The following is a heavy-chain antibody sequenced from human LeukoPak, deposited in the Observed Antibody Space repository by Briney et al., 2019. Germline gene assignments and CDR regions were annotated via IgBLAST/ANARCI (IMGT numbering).Heavy chain of an antibody. V-gene: IGHV3-66*01. J-gene: IGHJ4*02. CDR3: AREAAAAGTAFDY. D-gene: IGHD6-13*01. CDR2: IYSGGST. CDR1: GFTVSSNY. Sequence: GGSLRLSCAASGFTVSSNYMSWVRQAPGKGLEWVSVIYSGGSTYYADSVKGRFTISRDNSKNTLYLQMNSLRAEDTAVYYCAREAAAAGTAFDYWGQGTLVTVSS.